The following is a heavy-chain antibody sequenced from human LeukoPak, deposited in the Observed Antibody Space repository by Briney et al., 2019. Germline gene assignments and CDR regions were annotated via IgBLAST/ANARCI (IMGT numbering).Heavy chain of an antibody. Sequence: PSQTLSLTCTVSGGSISSGDYYWSWIRQPPGKGLEWIGYIYYSGSTYYNPSLKSRVTISLDTSKNQFSLNLSSVTAADTAVYCCARGTGGASTNFDYWGQGTLVTVSS. D-gene: IGHD1-14*01. CDR1: GGSISSGDYY. J-gene: IGHJ4*02. V-gene: IGHV4-30-4*01. CDR2: IYYSGST. CDR3: ARGTGGASTNFDY.